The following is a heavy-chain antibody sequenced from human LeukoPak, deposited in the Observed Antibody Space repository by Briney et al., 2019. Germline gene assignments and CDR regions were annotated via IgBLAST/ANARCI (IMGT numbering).Heavy chain of an antibody. CDR3: VRELQIPYYSDSGSYLNWFDP. Sequence: GGSLRLSCAASGFTFSSYAMSWVRQAPGKGLEWVSAISGSGGSTYYADSVKGRFTISRDNAKNSLYLQMNSLRAEDTAVYYCVRELQIPYYSDSGSYLNWFDPWGQGTLVTVSS. CDR1: GFTFSSYA. CDR2: ISGSGGST. J-gene: IGHJ5*02. D-gene: IGHD3-10*01. V-gene: IGHV3-23*01.